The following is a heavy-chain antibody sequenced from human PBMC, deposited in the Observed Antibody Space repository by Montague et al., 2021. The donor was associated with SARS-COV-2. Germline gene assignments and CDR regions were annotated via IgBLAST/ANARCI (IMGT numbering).Heavy chain of an antibody. V-gene: IGHV4-59*01. CDR1: GGSISSYY. Sequence: SETLSLTCTVSGGSISSYYWSWIRQPPGKGLEWIGYIYYSGSTNYNPSLKSRVTISVDTSKNQFSLKLSSVTAADTAVYYCARSGGAYDYVWGSYLRRSMNYGMDVWGQGTTVTVSS. CDR2: IYYSGST. D-gene: IGHD3-16*01. CDR3: ARSGGAYDYVWGSYLRRSMNYGMDV. J-gene: IGHJ6*02.